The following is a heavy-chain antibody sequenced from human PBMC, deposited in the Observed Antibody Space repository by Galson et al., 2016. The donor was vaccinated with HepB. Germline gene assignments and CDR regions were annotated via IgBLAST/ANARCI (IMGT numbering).Heavy chain of an antibody. J-gene: IGHJ4*02. CDR1: GGSISSGGYY. Sequence: TLYLPCTVSGGSISSGGYYWRWIRPHPGEGLEWIGYISHTGKAYDNASPKRRVTVSVDTPKNQSFLKLSTLTAADTAVYVCARGGRKGLWGYYFDYWGQGTLVTVSS. CDR3: ARGGRKGLWGYYFDY. D-gene: IGHD3-16*01. V-gene: IGHV4-31*03. CDR2: ISHTGKA.